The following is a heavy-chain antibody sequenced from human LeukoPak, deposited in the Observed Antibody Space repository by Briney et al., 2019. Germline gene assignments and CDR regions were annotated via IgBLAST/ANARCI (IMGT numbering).Heavy chain of an antibody. Sequence: ASVKVSCKASGGTFSSYAISWVRQAPGQGLEWMGRIIPILGIANYAQKLQGRVTMTTDTSTSTAYMELRSLRSDDTAVYYCARDRSGSGYYYSGLFDYWGQGTLVTVSS. CDR1: GGTFSSYA. D-gene: IGHD3-22*01. CDR2: IIPILGIA. J-gene: IGHJ4*02. CDR3: ARDRSGSGYYYSGLFDY. V-gene: IGHV1-69*04.